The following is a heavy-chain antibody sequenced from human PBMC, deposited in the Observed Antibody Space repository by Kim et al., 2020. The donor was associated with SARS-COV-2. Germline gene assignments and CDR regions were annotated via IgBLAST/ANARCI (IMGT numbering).Heavy chain of an antibody. V-gene: IGHV4-39*01. Sequence: SETLSLTCTVSGGSISSSSYYWGWIRQPPGKGLEWIGSIYYSGGTYYNPSLKSRVTISVDTSKNQFSLKLSSVTAADTAVYYCARHDGRVLRYFDWWADIGAFDIWGQGTMVTVSS. CDR3: ARHDGRVLRYFDWWADIGAFDI. CDR1: GGSISSSSYY. J-gene: IGHJ3*02. CDR2: IYYSGGT. D-gene: IGHD3-9*01.